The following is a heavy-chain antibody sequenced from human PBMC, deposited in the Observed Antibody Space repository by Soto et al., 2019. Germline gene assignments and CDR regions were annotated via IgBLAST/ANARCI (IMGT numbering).Heavy chain of an antibody. CDR2: ISGSGGST. J-gene: IGHJ6*03. CDR3: ARRTHRIENYYYYYMDV. CDR1: GFTFSSYA. V-gene: IGHV3-23*01. Sequence: GGSLRLSCAASGFTFSSYAMSWVRQAPGKGLEWVSAISGSGGSTYYADSVKGRFTISRDNSKNTLYLQMNSLRAEDTAVYYCARRTHRIENYYYYYMDVWGKGTTVTVSS.